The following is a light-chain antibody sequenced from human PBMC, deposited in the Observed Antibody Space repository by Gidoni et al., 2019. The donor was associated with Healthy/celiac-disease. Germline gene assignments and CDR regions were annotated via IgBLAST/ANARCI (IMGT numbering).Light chain of an antibody. CDR1: QSVSSTY. Sequence: EIVLTQSPGTLSLSPGERATLSCRASQSVSSTYLAWYQQKPGQAPRLLIYGASIRATGIPDRFSGSGSGTDFTLTISRLEPEDFAVYYCQQYVNSPKTFGQGTKVDI. CDR2: GAS. V-gene: IGKV3-20*01. J-gene: IGKJ1*01. CDR3: QQYVNSPKT.